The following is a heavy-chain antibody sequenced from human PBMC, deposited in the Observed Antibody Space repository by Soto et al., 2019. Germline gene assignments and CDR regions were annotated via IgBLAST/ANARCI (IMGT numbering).Heavy chain of an antibody. V-gene: IGHV1-69*12. D-gene: IGHD1-26*01. CDR1: GGTFSMYA. Sequence: QVQLVQSGAEVKKPGSSVKVSCKASGGTFSMYAISWVRQAPGQGLGWMGGIIPIFSTTNYAHKFQGRVTITADESTSTAYMELSSLRSEDTAVYYCARAGHARVGASGGLFDSWGQGTLVTVSS. CDR2: IIPIFSTT. CDR3: ARAGHARVGASGGLFDS. J-gene: IGHJ4*02.